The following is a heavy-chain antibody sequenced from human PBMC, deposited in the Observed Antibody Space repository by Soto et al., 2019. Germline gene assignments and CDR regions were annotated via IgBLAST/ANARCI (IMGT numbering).Heavy chain of an antibody. J-gene: IGHJ5*02. CDR2: MCYSGNT. D-gene: IGHD4-4*01. Sequence: ASETLSLTCSVSSGSISSRSYCWGWIRQPPGKGLEWIGNMCYSGNTYYNPSLKSRVTMSVDTSKNQFSLKLSSVTAADTAVYFCAGLNNYEINWFDPWGQGTLVTVSS. CDR3: AGLNNYEINWFDP. V-gene: IGHV4-39*01. CDR1: SGSISSRSYC.